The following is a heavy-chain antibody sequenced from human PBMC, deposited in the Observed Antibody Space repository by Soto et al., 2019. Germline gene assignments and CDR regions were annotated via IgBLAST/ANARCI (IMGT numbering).Heavy chain of an antibody. Sequence: QVQLVQSGAEVKKPGSSVKVSCKASGGTFSSYAISWVRQAPGQGLEWMGGIIPIFGTANYAQKFQGRVTITADESTSTAYMELSRLRSEDTAVYYCARGTNYYDSSGYYSSAENAFDIWGQGTMVTVSS. CDR3: ARGTNYYDSSGYYSSAENAFDI. CDR2: IIPIFGTA. V-gene: IGHV1-69*01. J-gene: IGHJ3*02. D-gene: IGHD3-22*01. CDR1: GGTFSSYA.